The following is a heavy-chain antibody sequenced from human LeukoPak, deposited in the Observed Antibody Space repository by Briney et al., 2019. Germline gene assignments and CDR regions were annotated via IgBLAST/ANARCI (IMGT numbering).Heavy chain of an antibody. CDR2: IYNSGRT. CDR1: GGSISSGGNF. CDR3: AREGGYVERTLDS. V-gene: IGHV4-31*03. Sequence: PSETLSLTCTVSGGSISSGGNFWTWIRQHPGKGLEWIGYIYNSGRTYYNPSLKSRVTISLDTSKNQFSLKLSSVTAADTAVYYCAREGGYVERTLDSWGQGTLVTVSS. J-gene: IGHJ4*02. D-gene: IGHD3-10*02.